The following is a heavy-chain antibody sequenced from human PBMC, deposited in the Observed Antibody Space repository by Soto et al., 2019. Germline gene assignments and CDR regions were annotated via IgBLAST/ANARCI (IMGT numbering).Heavy chain of an antibody. J-gene: IGHJ4*02. V-gene: IGHV4-4*02. CDR2: IHHRGGT. CDR3: ARGVGSTAVAGQFDS. CDR1: GGSVSSSNW. D-gene: IGHD6-19*01. Sequence: QVQLQESGPGLVKPSGTLSLTCAVSGGSVSSSNWWSWVRQPPGKGLEWIGEIHHRGGTNYNPSLKIRVILALDKSKNQFSLKVTSVTAADTAVYYCARGVGSTAVAGQFDSWGQGILVTVSS.